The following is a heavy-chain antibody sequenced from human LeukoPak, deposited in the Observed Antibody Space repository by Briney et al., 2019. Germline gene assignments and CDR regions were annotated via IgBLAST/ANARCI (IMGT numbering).Heavy chain of an antibody. CDR1: NASINSYY. V-gene: IGHV4-59*01. D-gene: IGHD3-9*01. CDR2: TYYRGST. CDR3: ARVGYDILTGYKRNDYYIDD. J-gene: IGHJ6*03. Sequence: SETLSLPCAVSNASINSYYWSWIRQPPGKGLEWIGYTYYRGSTNYNPSLKSRVTISLDTTKNQFSLKLSSVTAADTAVYYCARVGYDILTGYKRNDYYIDDWGKGTPVTVSS.